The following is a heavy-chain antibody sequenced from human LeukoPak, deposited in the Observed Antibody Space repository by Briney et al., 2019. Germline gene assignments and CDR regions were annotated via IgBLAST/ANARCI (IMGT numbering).Heavy chain of an antibody. D-gene: IGHD3-3*01. Sequence: ASVKVSCKTSGYTFTGYGISWVRQAPGQGLEWKAWNSSLNGDTKYAQKFQGRVTVTTDRSTSTAYMELRSLRSDDTAVYSCARGIWSASRASYYMDVWGKGTTVTVSS. CDR2: NSSLNGDT. V-gene: IGHV1-18*01. J-gene: IGHJ6*03. CDR1: GYTFTGYG. CDR3: ARGIWSASRASYYMDV.